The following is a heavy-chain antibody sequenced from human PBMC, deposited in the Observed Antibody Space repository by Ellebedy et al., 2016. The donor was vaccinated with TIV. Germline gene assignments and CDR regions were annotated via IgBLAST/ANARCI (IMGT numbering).Heavy chain of an antibody. CDR2: INVYNGDT. Sequence: ASVKVSCXASGYTFSGYFMHWVRQAPGQGLEWMGWINVYNGDTKYAQKFQGRVSMTTDTSTNTGYMELRSLISDDAAVYYCARDRWVSGNWNEYHFAYWGQGTLVTVSS. J-gene: IGHJ4*02. D-gene: IGHD1-1*01. CDR3: ARDRWVSGNWNEYHFAY. V-gene: IGHV1-18*04. CDR1: GYTFSGYF.